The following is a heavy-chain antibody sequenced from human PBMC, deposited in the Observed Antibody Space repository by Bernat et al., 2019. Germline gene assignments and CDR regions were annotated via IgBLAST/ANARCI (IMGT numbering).Heavy chain of an antibody. CDR2: IYSGGST. CDR3: ARAGGIAVVVLGD. J-gene: IGHJ4*02. V-gene: IGHV3-53*02. Sequence: EVQLVETGGGLIQPGGSLRLSCAASGFTVSSNYMSWVRQAPGKGLEWVSVIYSGGSTYYADSVKGRFTISRDNSKNTLYLQMNSLRAEDTAVYYCARAGGIAVVVLGDWGQGTLVTVSS. D-gene: IGHD6-19*01. CDR1: GFTVSSNY.